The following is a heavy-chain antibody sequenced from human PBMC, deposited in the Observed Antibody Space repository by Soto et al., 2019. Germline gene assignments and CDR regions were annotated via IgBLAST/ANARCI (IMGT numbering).Heavy chain of an antibody. CDR1: GITFSGYW. Sequence: PGGSLRLSCAASGITFSGYWMSWARQAPGKGLEWVANIKQDGTQKDYGASVKGQFTISRDNAARPVYLQMNGLRDEDTAVYYCVLNQIWAQGTLVTVSS. CDR3: VLNQI. V-gene: IGHV3-7*01. D-gene: IGHD2-8*02. CDR2: IKQDGTQK. J-gene: IGHJ4*02.